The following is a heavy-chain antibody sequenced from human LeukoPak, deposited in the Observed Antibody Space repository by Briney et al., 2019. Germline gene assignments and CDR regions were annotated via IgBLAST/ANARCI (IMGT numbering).Heavy chain of an antibody. V-gene: IGHV4-39*07. CDR3: ARDGEGLVDY. CDR2: VYYTGSA. D-gene: IGHD3-10*01. Sequence: SETLSLTCTVSGGSISSSIYYWGWIRQPPGKGLELIGHVYYTGSAYFNPSLKSRVTISVDTSKNQFSLKLSSVTAADTAVYYCARDGEGLVDYWGQGTLVTVSS. CDR1: GGSISSSIYY. J-gene: IGHJ4*02.